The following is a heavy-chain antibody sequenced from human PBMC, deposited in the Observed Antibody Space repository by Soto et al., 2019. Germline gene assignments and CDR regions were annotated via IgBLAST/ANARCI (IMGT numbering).Heavy chain of an antibody. V-gene: IGHV5-51*01. J-gene: IGHJ5*02. CDR1: GYSVTNYW. CDR2: IYPGDSDT. CDR3: ARHNRYSSTWFEGWFDP. D-gene: IGHD6-13*01. Sequence: PGASLKISCKASGYSVTNYWVGWVRQIPRRGLEWMGIIYPGDSDTRYSPFFQGQVTISADKSISTAYLQWSSLKASDTAMYYCARHNRYSSTWFEGWFDPWGQGTLVTVSS.